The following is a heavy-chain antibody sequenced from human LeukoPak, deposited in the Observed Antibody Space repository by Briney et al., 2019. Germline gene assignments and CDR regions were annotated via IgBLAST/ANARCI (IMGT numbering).Heavy chain of an antibody. D-gene: IGHD3-16*02. CDR3: ARGHDYVWGSYRPFDY. CDR2: INPSGGST. CDR1: GYTFTSYY. Sequence: APVKVSCKASGYTFTSYYMHWVRQAPGQGLEWMGIINPSGGSTSYAQKFQGRVTMTRDTSTSTVYMELSSLRSEDTAVYYCARGHDYVWGSYRPFDYWGQGTLVTVSS. J-gene: IGHJ4*02. V-gene: IGHV1-46*01.